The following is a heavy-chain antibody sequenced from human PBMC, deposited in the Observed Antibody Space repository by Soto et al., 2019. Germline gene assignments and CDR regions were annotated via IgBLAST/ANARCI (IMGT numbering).Heavy chain of an antibody. D-gene: IGHD3-3*01. J-gene: IGHJ3*02. CDR1: GFNFIDSY. Sequence: GGSLRLSCAASGFNFIDSYLTWIRQAPGKRLEWVSYITSGRTIYYADSVKGRFTISRDNAKNSLYLQMNSLRAEDTAVYYCAVCVALFGSRCDAFDIWGQGTMVTVSS. CDR2: ITSGRTI. V-gene: IGHV3-11*01. CDR3: AVCVALFGSRCDAFDI.